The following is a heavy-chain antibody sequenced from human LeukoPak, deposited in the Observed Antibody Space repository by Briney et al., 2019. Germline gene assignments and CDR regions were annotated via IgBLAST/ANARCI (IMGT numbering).Heavy chain of an antibody. V-gene: IGHV1-69*05. Sequence: GSSVKVSCKASGGTFSSYAISWVRQAPGQGLEWMGGIIPIFGTANYAQKFQGRVTITTDESTSTAYMELSSLRSEDTAVYYCARGIITGTRNGAFDIWGQGTMVTVSS. J-gene: IGHJ3*02. D-gene: IGHD1-20*01. CDR3: ARGIITGTRNGAFDI. CDR1: GGTFSSYA. CDR2: IIPIFGTA.